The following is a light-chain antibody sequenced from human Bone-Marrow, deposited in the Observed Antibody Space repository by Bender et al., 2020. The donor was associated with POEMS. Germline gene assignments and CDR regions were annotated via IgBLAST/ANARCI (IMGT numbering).Light chain of an antibody. CDR3: QAWDSSTVV. Sequence: SYELTQPLSVSVSPGQTARITCSGDALPNQYAYWYQQKPGQSPVLVIYQDSKRPSGIPERFSGSNSGNTATLTISGTQAMDEADYYCQAWDSSTVVFGGGTKLTVL. V-gene: IGLV3-1*01. CDR1: ALPNQY. J-gene: IGLJ2*01. CDR2: QDS.